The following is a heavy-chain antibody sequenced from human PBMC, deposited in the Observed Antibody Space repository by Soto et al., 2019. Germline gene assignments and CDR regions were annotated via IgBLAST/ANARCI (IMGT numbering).Heavy chain of an antibody. Sequence: RSLTCTVSGGSVSSGSYYWSWIRQPPGKGLEWIGYIYYSGSTNYNPSLKSRVTISVDTSKNQFSLKLSSVTAADTAVYYCARENYYYYGMDVWGQGTTVTVSS. V-gene: IGHV4-61*01. CDR2: IYYSGST. J-gene: IGHJ6*02. CDR1: GGSVSSGSYY. CDR3: ARENYYYYGMDV.